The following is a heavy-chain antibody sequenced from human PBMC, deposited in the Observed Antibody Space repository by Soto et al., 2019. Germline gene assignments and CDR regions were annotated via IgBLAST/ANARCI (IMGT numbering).Heavy chain of an antibody. CDR1: GGSISSGSYS. Sequence: PSETLSLTCAVSGGSISSGSYSWSWIRQPPGKGLEWIGYIYHSGSTYYNPSLKSRVTISVDRSKNQFSLKLSSVTAADTAVYYCARGPHDSSGYYYFPSFDYWGQGTLVTVSS. CDR2: IYHSGST. CDR3: ARGPHDSSGYYYFPSFDY. J-gene: IGHJ4*02. V-gene: IGHV4-30-2*01. D-gene: IGHD3-22*01.